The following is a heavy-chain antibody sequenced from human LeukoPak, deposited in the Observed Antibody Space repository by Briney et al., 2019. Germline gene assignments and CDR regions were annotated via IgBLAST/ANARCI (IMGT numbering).Heavy chain of an antibody. CDR1: GGTVSSTTYN. D-gene: IGHD6-19*01. CDR3: ARRGYSSGYYYFDY. CDR2: SNESGST. V-gene: IGHV4-39*07. J-gene: IGHJ4*02. Sequence: SETLSLTCTVSGGTVSSTTYNWSWIRQPPGKGLEGIARSNESGSTYDNPSLKSRLTISVDTSKAQFSLKLSSVTAADTAVYYCARRGYSSGYYYFDYWGQGTLVTVSS.